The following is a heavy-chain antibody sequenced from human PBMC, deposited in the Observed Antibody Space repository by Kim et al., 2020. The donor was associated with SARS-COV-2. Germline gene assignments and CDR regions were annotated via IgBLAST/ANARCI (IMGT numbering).Heavy chain of an antibody. CDR3: ARDALAVAGFDN. J-gene: IGHJ4*02. D-gene: IGHD6-19*01. V-gene: IGHV3-21*01. Sequence: YYADSVKGRFTISRDNAKNSLYLQMNSLRAEDTAVYYCARDALAVAGFDNWGQGTLVTVSS.